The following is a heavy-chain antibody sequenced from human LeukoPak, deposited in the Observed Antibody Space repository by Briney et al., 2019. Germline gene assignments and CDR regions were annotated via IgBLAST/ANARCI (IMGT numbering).Heavy chain of an antibody. J-gene: IGHJ5*02. CDR1: GFTFSSYA. CDR2: ISHSGGST. Sequence: GGSLRLSCAASGFTFSSYAMNWVRQAPGKGLEWVSTISHSGGSTYYADSAKGRFTISRDNSKNTLYLQMSSLRAEDTAVYYCAKPIVATNLDWFDPWGQGTLVTVSS. V-gene: IGHV3-23*01. CDR3: AKPIVATNLDWFDP. D-gene: IGHD1-26*01.